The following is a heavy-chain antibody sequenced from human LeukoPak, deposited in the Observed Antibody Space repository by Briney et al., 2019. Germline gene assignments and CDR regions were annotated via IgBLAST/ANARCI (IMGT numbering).Heavy chain of an antibody. J-gene: IGHJ3*02. Sequence: KPGGSLRLSCAASGFTFSSYAMSWVRQAPGKGLEWVSAISGSGGSTYYADSVKGRFTISRDNSKNTLYLHMNSLRAEDTAVYYCARDFPRRVGAYSYAFDIWGQGTMVTVSS. V-gene: IGHV3-23*01. D-gene: IGHD1-26*01. CDR1: GFTFSSYA. CDR3: ARDFPRRVGAYSYAFDI. CDR2: ISGSGGST.